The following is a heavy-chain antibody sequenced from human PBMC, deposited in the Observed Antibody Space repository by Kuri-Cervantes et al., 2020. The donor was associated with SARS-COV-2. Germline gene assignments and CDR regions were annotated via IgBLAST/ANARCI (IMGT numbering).Heavy chain of an antibody. J-gene: IGHJ4*02. CDR2: IYYSGRT. CDR1: GGSISSYY. CDR3: ARHCIAAASTTFDY. D-gene: IGHD6-13*01. V-gene: IGHV4-39*01. Sequence: SETLSLTCTVSGGSISSYYWGWIRQPPGKGLEWIGRIYYSGRTYYNPSLKSRVTISVDTSKNQFSLKLRSVTAADTAVYYCARHCIAAASTTFDYWGQGTLVTVSS.